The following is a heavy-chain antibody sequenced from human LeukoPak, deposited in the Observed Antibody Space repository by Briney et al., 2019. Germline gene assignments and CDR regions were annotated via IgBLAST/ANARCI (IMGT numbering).Heavy chain of an antibody. CDR2: ISYDGSNK. CDR1: GFTFSSYG. Sequence: GGSLRLSCAASGFTFSSYGMHWVRQAPGKGLEWVAVISYDGSNKYYADSVKGRFTISRDNSKNTLYLQMNSLRAEDTAVYYCAKDRIAAAAHFDYWGQGTLVTVSS. V-gene: IGHV3-30*18. D-gene: IGHD6-25*01. J-gene: IGHJ4*02. CDR3: AKDRIAAAAHFDY.